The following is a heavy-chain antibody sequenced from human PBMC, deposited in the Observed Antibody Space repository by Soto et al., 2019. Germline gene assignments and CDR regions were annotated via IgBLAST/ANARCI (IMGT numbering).Heavy chain of an antibody. CDR3: ARGASRWYPLFFGP. J-gene: IGHJ5*02. CDR2: IIPYYNTL. V-gene: IGHV1-69*01. CDR1: EGTFNSYA. D-gene: IGHD6-13*01. Sequence: QAQVVQSGAEVRKPGSSVKLSCKASEGTFNSYAIAWVRQAPGQGLEWMGGIIPYYNTLNYAQKFQDRVTITADDSTNTGYMELGSPRSDDPALYFCARGASRWYPLFFGPLAQGTLVTVSP.